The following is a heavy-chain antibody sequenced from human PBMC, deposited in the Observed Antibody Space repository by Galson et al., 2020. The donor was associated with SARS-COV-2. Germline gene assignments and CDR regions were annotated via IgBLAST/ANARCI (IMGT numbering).Heavy chain of an antibody. V-gene: IGHV3-23*01. J-gene: IGHJ2*01. CDR3: AKPEVRQDYWYFDL. CDR2: ISGSGAST. Sequence: GGSLLSCAASGFTFSTYGMSWVRQAPGKGLEWVSTISGSGASTYYADSVKGQFTISRDNFKKTLYLRLNSLRAEDSAVYYCAKPEVRQDYWYFDLWGRGSLVTVSS. CDR1: GFTFSTYG. D-gene: IGHD1-1*01.